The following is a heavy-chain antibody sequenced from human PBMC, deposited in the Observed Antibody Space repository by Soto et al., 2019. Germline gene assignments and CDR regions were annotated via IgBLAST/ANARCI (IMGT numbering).Heavy chain of an antibody. V-gene: IGHV1-18*01. Sequence: QVQLVQSGAEVKKPGASVKVSCKASGYTFTSYGISWVRQAPGQGLEWMGWISAYNGNTNYAQKLQGRVTMTTDTSTSTAYMVLRSLRSDDTAVYYCARDYYDILTGYYKSYYYYGMDVWGQGTTVTVSS. D-gene: IGHD3-9*01. CDR3: ARDYYDILTGYYKSYYYYGMDV. CDR1: GYTFTSYG. CDR2: ISAYNGNT. J-gene: IGHJ6*02.